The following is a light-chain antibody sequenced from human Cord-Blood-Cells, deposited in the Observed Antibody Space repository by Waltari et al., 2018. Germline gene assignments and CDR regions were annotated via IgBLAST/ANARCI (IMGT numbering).Light chain of an antibody. V-gene: IGLV2-23*03. CDR3: CSYAGSSTFVV. J-gene: IGLJ3*02. CDR1: SSDVGSSNL. CDR2: EGS. Sequence: QSALTQPASASGYPGQSLPLSCTGTSSDVGSSNLVSWYQQHPGKAPNLMIYEGSKRPSGVSNRFSGSKSGNTASLTISGLQAEDEADYYCCSYAGSSTFVVFGGGTKLTVL.